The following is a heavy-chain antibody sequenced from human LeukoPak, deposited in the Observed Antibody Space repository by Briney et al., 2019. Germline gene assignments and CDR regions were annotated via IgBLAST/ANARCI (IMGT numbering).Heavy chain of an antibody. CDR2: IHYSGSP. Sequence: SETLSLTCTVSGGSINRGDYYWSWIRQHPGKGLEWIGYIHYSGSPYYNPSLRSRLSISIDTSKNQFSLKVSSVTAADTAVYYCARSFRAVIDDYWGQGTLVTVSS. CDR3: ARSFRAVIDDY. J-gene: IGHJ4*02. CDR1: GGSINRGDYY. D-gene: IGHD3-16*02. V-gene: IGHV4-31*03.